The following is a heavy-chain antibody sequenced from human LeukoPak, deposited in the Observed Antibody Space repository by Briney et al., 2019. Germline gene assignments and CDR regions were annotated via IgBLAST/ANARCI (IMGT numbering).Heavy chain of an antibody. CDR3: ARGHAYCSGGSCLPRVGWFDP. CDR2: INHSGST. J-gene: IGHJ5*02. CDR1: GGSFSGYY. Sequence: SETLSLTCAVYGGSFSGYYWSWIRQPPGKGLEWIGEINHSGSTNYNPSLKSRVTISVDTSKNQFSLKLSSVTAADTAVYYCARGHAYCSGGSCLPRVGWFDPWGQGTLVTVSP. D-gene: IGHD2-15*01. V-gene: IGHV4-34*01.